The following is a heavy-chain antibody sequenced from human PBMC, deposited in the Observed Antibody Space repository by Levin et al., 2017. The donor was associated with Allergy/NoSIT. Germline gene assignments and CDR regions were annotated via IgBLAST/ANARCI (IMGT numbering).Heavy chain of an antibody. V-gene: IGHV4-39*01. Sequence: SETLSLTCTVSGGSISSSISYWGWIRQAPGKGLEWIGSIYNSGSTYYNPSLKSRVTTSVDTSKNQFSMKLSSVTAADTAVYYCARQWYDILTGYYNVDSWGQCTLVTVSS. CDR3: ARQWYDILTGYYNVDS. CDR2: IYNSGST. CDR1: GGSISSSISY. D-gene: IGHD3-9*01. J-gene: IGHJ4*02.